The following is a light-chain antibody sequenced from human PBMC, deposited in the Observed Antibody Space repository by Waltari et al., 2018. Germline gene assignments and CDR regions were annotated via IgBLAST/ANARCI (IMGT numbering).Light chain of an antibody. V-gene: IGKV1-27*01. J-gene: IGKJ1*01. Sequence: DIQMTQSPSSLSAYVGDRVTITCRASQGIHNALAWFKQKPGKLPNLLIYGASTLQLGVPSRFSGSGSGTDFTLTISNLQPEDIATYYCQKYNSAYRTFGQGTRVEI. CDR1: QGIHNA. CDR2: GAS. CDR3: QKYNSAYRT.